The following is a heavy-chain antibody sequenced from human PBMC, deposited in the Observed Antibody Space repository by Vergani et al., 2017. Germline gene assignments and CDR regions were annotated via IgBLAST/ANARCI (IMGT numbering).Heavy chain of an antibody. D-gene: IGHD3-9*01. CDR3: ARDQTRDYDILTGYYIMGDFDY. CDR1: GYTFTSYG. J-gene: IGHJ4*02. Sequence: QVQLVQSGAEVKKPGASVKVSCKASGYTFTSYGISWVRQAPGQGLEWMGWISAYNGNTNYAQKLQGRVTMTTDTSTSTAYMELRSLRSDDTAVYYCARDQTRDYDILTGYYIMGDFDYWGQGTLVTVSS. V-gene: IGHV1-18*04. CDR2: ISAYNGNT.